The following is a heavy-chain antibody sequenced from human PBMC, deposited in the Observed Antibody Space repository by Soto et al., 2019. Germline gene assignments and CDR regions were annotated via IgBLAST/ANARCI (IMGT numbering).Heavy chain of an antibody. CDR2: ISGSDGTT. CDR1: GFPFSSYG. D-gene: IGHD1-7*01. V-gene: IGHV3-23*01. Sequence: EVQLLESGGGLIQPGGSLRLSCAASGFPFSSYGMNWVRQAPGKGLEWVSAISGSDGTTHYADSVRGRFTISRDNARNSLYLQMNSLRAEDTAVYYCARDSGTTDFYRGLDVWGQGTTVTVSS. J-gene: IGHJ6*02. CDR3: ARDSGTTDFYRGLDV.